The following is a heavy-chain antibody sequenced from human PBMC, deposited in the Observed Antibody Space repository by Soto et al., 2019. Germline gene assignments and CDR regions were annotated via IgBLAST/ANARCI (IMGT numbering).Heavy chain of an antibody. Sequence: ASVKVSCKASGYTFTGYYMHWVRQAPGQGLEWMGWINPNSGGTNYAQKFQGWVTMTRDTSISTAYMELSRLRSDDTAVYYCAREGRIGYCSGGSCPERNAFDIWGKGTMVTVSS. D-gene: IGHD2-15*01. J-gene: IGHJ3*02. V-gene: IGHV1-2*04. CDR1: GYTFTGYY. CDR2: INPNSGGT. CDR3: AREGRIGYCSGGSCPERNAFDI.